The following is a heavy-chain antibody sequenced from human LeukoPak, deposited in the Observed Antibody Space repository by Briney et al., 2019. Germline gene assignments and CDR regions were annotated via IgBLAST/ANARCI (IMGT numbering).Heavy chain of an antibody. CDR2: ISGGGGAS. V-gene: IGHV3-23*01. Sequence: PGGSLRLSCAAAGFTFSSYAMSWVRQAPGEGLEWVSGISGGGGASYYADSVKGRFTISRDNSKNTLYLQMNSLRAEDTAVYYCAKNSGPSSSSWYDYWGQGTLVTVSS. J-gene: IGHJ4*02. CDR3: AKNSGPSSSSWYDY. CDR1: GFTFSSYA. D-gene: IGHD6-13*01.